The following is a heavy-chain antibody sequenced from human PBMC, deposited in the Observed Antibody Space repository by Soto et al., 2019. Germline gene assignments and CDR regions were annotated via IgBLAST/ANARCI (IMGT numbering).Heavy chain of an antibody. Sequence: EVQLLESGGGLVQPGRSLRLSCTASGFTFSSHAMTWVRQAPGKGLEWVSGLSDSGDSIYYADSVKVRFTIYRDNSMNTLYLQMNTLRVEDTAVYYCAKVSSSWYAGFFDLWGQGTLVTVSS. J-gene: IGHJ4*02. CDR1: GFTFSSHA. CDR3: AKVSSSWYAGFFDL. V-gene: IGHV3-23*01. D-gene: IGHD6-13*01. CDR2: LSDSGDSI.